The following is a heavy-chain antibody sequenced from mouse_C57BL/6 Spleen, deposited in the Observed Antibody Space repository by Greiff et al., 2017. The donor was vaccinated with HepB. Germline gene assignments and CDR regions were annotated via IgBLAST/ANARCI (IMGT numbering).Heavy chain of an antibody. CDR2: IYPGDGDT. V-gene: IGHV1-82*01. CDR1: GYAFSSSW. J-gene: IGHJ2*01. D-gene: IGHD2-2*01. Sequence: VQLQQSGPELVKPGASVKISCKASGYAFSSSWMNWVKQRPGKGLEWIGRIYPGDGDTNYNGKFKGKATLTADKSSSTAYMQLSRLTSEDSAVYFCARRGYGYDGDYWGQGTTLTVSS. CDR3: ARRGYGYDGDY.